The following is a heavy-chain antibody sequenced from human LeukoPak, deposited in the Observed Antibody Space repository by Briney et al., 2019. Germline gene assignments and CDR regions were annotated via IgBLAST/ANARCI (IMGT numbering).Heavy chain of an antibody. CDR1: GYTFTGYY. Sequence: SVKVSCKASGYTFTGYYMHWLLQAPRQGLECLGWINPNSGGTNYAPKFQGRVTMTRDTSISKAYMELSRLRSDDTAVYYCARGRVTIFGVVTLRGEFDPWGQGTLVTVSS. CDR2: INPNSGGT. V-gene: IGHV1-2*02. CDR3: ARGRVTIFGVVTLRGEFDP. D-gene: IGHD3-3*01. J-gene: IGHJ5*02.